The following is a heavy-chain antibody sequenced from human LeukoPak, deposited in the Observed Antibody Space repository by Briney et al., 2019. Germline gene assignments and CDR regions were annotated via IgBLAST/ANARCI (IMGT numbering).Heavy chain of an antibody. V-gene: IGHV1-69*13. CDR2: IIPIFGTA. D-gene: IGHD2-2*01. J-gene: IGHJ6*02. CDR1: GGTFSSYA. CDR3: ARDMMVVPAAMPYYYYGMDV. Sequence: GASVKVSCKASGGTFSSYAISWVRQAPGQGLEWMGGIIPIFGTANYAQKFQGRVTITADESTSTAYMELRSLRSDDTAVYYCARDMMVVPAAMPYYYYGMDVWGQGTTVTVSS.